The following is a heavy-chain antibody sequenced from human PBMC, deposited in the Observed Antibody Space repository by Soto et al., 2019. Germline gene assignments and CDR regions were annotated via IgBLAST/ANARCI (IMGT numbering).Heavy chain of an antibody. J-gene: IGHJ5*01. Sequence: VQLVESGGGVGQHGRSLRLSCEASGFTFRNYGMHWVRQTPVKGLEWVAGIQYDGSKKYYAESVKGRFTISRDNSKNTLYLEIDSLRAEDTAVYYCAKDLEVVGANRWGYDSWGQGTLVTVSS. CDR1: GFTFRNYG. CDR2: IQYDGSKK. D-gene: IGHD1-26*01. V-gene: IGHV3-33*06. CDR3: AKDLEVVGANRWGYDS.